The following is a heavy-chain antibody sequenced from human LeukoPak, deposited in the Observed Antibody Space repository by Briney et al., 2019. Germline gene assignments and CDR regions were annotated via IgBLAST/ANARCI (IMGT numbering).Heavy chain of an antibody. CDR1: GGSFSGYY. J-gene: IGHJ4*02. CDR3: ARVLQQWLVIDY. Sequence: PSETLSLTCAVYGGSFSGYYWSWIRQPPGKGLEWIGEINHSGSTNYNPSLKSRVTISVDTSKNQFSLKLSSVTAADTAVYYCARVLQQWLVIDYWGQGTLVTVSS. V-gene: IGHV4-34*01. CDR2: INHSGST. D-gene: IGHD6-19*01.